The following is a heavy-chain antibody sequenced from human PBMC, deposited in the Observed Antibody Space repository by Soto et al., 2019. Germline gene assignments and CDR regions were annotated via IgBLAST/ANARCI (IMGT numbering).Heavy chain of an antibody. D-gene: IGHD3-10*01. Sequence: ASVKISCKASGYTFTSYGISWVRQAPGQGLEWMGWISAYNGNTNYAQKLQGRVTMTTDTSTSTAYMELRSLRSDETGVYYSARIWFRPVCGVITLYYGMDVWGQGTTVTVSS. CDR3: ARIWFRPVCGVITLYYGMDV. V-gene: IGHV1-18*01. CDR2: ISAYNGNT. CDR1: GYTFTSYG. J-gene: IGHJ6*02.